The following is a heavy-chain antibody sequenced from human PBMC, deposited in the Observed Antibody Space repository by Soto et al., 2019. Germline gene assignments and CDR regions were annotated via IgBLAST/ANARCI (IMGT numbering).Heavy chain of an antibody. Sequence: GGSLRLSCAASGFTFSSYSMNWVRQAPGKGLEWVSSISSSSYIYYADSVKGRFTISRDNAKNSLYLQMNSLRAEDTAVYYCARESGYCSSTSCPYYYYGMDVWGQGTTVTVSS. J-gene: IGHJ6*02. CDR3: ARESGYCSSTSCPYYYYGMDV. CDR1: GFTFSSYS. V-gene: IGHV3-21*01. D-gene: IGHD2-2*01. CDR2: ISSSSYI.